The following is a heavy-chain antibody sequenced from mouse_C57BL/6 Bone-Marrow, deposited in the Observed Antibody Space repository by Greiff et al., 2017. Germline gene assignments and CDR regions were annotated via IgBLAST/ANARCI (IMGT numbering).Heavy chain of an antibody. D-gene: IGHD1-1*01. CDR3: TRWLLLRWVFAY. J-gene: IGHJ3*01. CDR2: IDPETGGT. V-gene: IGHV1-15*01. CDR1: GYTFTDYE. Sequence: QVQLQQSGAELVRPGASVTLSCKASGYTFTDYEMHWVKQTPVHGLEWIGAIDPETGGTAYNQKFTGKAILTADKSSSTAYMELRSLTAEDSAVYCCTRWLLLRWVFAYWGRGNLVTVSA.